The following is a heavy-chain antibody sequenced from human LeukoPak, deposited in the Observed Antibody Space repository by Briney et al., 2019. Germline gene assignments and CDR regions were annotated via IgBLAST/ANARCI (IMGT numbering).Heavy chain of an antibody. J-gene: IGHJ4*02. CDR3: AREAAAGTFDY. Sequence: SVKVSCKASGYTFTSYYMHWVRQAPGQGLEWMGGIIPIFGTANYAQKFQGRVTITADESTSTAYMELSSLRSEDTAVYYCAREAAAGTFDYWGQGTLVTVSS. D-gene: IGHD6-13*01. CDR2: IIPIFGTA. CDR1: GYTFTSYY. V-gene: IGHV1-69*13.